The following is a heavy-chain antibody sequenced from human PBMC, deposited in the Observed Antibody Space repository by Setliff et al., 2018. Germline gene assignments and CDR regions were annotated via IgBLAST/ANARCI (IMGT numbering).Heavy chain of an antibody. V-gene: IGHV4-39*01. CDR3: ARQIDYGDLQYFDY. CDR1: ADSISSSYDY. Sequence: NPSETLSLTCNVSADSISSSYDYWGWIRQSPGEGLEWIGSIYRNGNTYYNPSLKSRVTISVDTSKNQLSLKLNSVTAADTAVYYCARQIDYGDLQYFDYWGQGTLVTVSS. J-gene: IGHJ4*02. D-gene: IGHD4-17*01. CDR2: IYRNGNT.